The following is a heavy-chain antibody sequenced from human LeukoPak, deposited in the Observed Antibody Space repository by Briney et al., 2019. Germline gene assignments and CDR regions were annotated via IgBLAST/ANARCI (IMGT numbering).Heavy chain of an antibody. J-gene: IGHJ4*02. CDR3: TRDRGSWTVDW. V-gene: IGHV4-39*02. CDR2: IDHSGTT. Sequence: SETLSLTCTVSGVSISSGGYYWGWIRQAPGQGLEWIGTIDHSGTTYYNPSLESRLTTSRDTSKNHFSLKLNSATAADTAVYYCTRDRGSWTVDWWGQGTLVTVSS. D-gene: IGHD1-26*01. CDR1: GVSISSGGYY.